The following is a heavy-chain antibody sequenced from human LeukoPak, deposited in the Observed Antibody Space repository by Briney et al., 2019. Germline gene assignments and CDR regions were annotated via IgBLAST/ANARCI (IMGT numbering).Heavy chain of an antibody. CDR3: ARGFRERAGRLWFGELLSPNTRSAYYYYYMDV. Sequence: ASVKVSCKASGYTFTGYYMHWVRQAPGQGLEWMGWMNPNSGNTGYAQKFQGRVTMTRNTSISTAYMELSSLRSEDTAVYYCARGFRERAGRLWFGELLSPNTRSAYYYYYMDVWGKGTTVTISS. J-gene: IGHJ6*03. D-gene: IGHD3-10*01. V-gene: IGHV1-8*02. CDR1: GYTFTGYY. CDR2: MNPNSGNT.